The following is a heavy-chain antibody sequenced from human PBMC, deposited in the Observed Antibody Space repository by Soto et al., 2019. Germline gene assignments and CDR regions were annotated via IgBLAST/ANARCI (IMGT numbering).Heavy chain of an antibody. V-gene: IGHV3-7*01. D-gene: IGHD3-10*01. CDR3: ARIASSGRGWDV. CDR1: GFTFSSYW. CDR2: IKQDGSEE. Sequence: EVQLVESGGGLVQPGGSLRLSCVDSGFTFSSYWMSWVRQAPVKGLEWVGNIKQDGSEENYVDSVKGRFTISRDNAKHSMDLQMNSLRAEDTAVYYCARIASSGRGWDVWGQGTTVVVSS. J-gene: IGHJ6*02.